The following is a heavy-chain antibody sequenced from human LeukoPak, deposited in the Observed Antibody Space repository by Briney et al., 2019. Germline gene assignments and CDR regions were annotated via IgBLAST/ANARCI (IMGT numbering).Heavy chain of an antibody. CDR3: TRGPYSGSATYYNDY. D-gene: IGHD3-10*01. Sequence: GGSLRLFCAASGFTLSSYWMNWLRQGPGKGLVWVSRINSGGSTTSYADSVKGRFTISRDNAKNTLYLQMNSLRAEDTAVYYCTRGPYSGSATYYNDYWGQGTLVTVSS. CDR2: INSGGSTT. CDR1: GFTLSSYW. V-gene: IGHV3-74*01. J-gene: IGHJ4*02.